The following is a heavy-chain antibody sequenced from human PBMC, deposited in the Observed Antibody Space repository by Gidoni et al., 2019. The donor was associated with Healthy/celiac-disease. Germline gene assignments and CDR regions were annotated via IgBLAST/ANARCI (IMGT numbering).Heavy chain of an antibody. CDR2: INHSGSP. J-gene: IGHJ4*02. V-gene: IGHV4-34*01. CDR3: ARDEGFPGD. Sequence: QVQLQQWGAGLLKPSETLSLTCAVYGGSFSGYYWSWIRQPPGKGLEWIGEINHSGSPNYNPPLKSRFTISVDTSKNQFSLKLSSVTAADTAVYYCARDEGFPGDWGQGTLVTVSS. CDR1: GGSFSGYY. D-gene: IGHD3-10*01.